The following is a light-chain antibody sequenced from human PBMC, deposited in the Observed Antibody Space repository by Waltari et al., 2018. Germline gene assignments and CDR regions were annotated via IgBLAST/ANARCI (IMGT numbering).Light chain of an antibody. V-gene: IGLV2-23*02. J-gene: IGLJ2*01. CDR1: SSDIGTYNY. Sequence: SALTQPASVSGSPGQSITTSCTGTSSDIGTYNYVSWYQQYPGKAPKLMIYDVTKRPSGVSDRFCGSKSGNTASLTISGLQAEDGADYYCCSYAGSSSLVFGGGTKLTVL. CDR3: CSYAGSSSLV. CDR2: DVT.